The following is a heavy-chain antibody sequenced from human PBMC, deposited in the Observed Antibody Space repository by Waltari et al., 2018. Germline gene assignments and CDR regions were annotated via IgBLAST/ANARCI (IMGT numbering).Heavy chain of an antibody. Sequence: EVQLVESGGGLVKPGGSLRLSCAASGFTFSSYSMNWVRQATGKGLEWVSSISSSSSYIYYAGSVKGRFTISRDNAKNSLYLQMNSLRAEDTAVYYCAREVASAGHYFDYWGQGTLVTVSS. CDR1: GFTFSSYS. CDR2: ISSSSSYI. D-gene: IGHD6-13*01. J-gene: IGHJ4*02. CDR3: AREVASAGHYFDY. V-gene: IGHV3-21*01.